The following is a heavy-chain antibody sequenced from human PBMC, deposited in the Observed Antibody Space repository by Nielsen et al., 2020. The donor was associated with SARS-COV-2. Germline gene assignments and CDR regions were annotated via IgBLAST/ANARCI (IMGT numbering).Heavy chain of an antibody. V-gene: IGHV3-23*01. J-gene: IGHJ4*02. CDR1: GFTVSSNY. Sequence: GGSLRLSCAASGFTVSSNYMSWVRQAPGKGLEWVSAISGSGGSTYYADSVKGRFTISRDNSKNTLYLQMNSLRAEDTAAYYCAKGVGYCTNGVCAGYYFDYWGQGTLVTVSS. CDR3: AKGVGYCTNGVCAGYYFDY. D-gene: IGHD2-8*01. CDR2: ISGSGGST.